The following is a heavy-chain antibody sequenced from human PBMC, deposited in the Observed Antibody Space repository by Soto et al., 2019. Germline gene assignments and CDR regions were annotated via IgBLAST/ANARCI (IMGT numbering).Heavy chain of an antibody. Sequence: XETLSLTCGVSGYSLTSGYHWCWIRQPPGKGLEWIGTIYHSGTPYYNPSLMSRVTMSVDTSKNQFSLKVTSATAADTAVYVCVRVYGRSSCFFDSWGQGTLVTVSS. V-gene: IGHV4-38-2*01. CDR3: VRVYGRSSCFFDS. CDR2: IYHSGTP. CDR1: GYSLTSGYH. J-gene: IGHJ4*02. D-gene: IGHD6-6*01.